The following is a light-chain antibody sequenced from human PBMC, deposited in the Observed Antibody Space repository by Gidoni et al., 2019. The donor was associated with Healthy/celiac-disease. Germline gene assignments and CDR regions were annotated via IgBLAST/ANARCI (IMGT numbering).Light chain of an antibody. V-gene: IGKV4-1*01. Sequence: DIVMTQSPDSLAVSLGERATINCKSSQNILYSSNNKNYLAWYQQKPGQPPKLLIYWASTRESGVPDRFSGSGSGTDFTLTSSSLQAEDVAVYYCQKYYSTPQTFGQGTKVEIK. CDR3: QKYYSTPQT. J-gene: IGKJ1*01. CDR2: WAS. CDR1: QNILYSSNNKNY.